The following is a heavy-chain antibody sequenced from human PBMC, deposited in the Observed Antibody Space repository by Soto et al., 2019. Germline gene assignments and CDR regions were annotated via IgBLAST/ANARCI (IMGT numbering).Heavy chain of an antibody. D-gene: IGHD6-19*01. CDR2: IIPILGIA. V-gene: IGHV1-69*02. CDR1: GGTFSSYT. CDR3: ATGEGSGWYNYFDY. Sequence: SVKVSCKASGGTFSSYTISWVRQAPGQGLEWMGRIIPILGIANYAQKFQGRVTITADKSTSTAYMELSSLRSEDTAVYYCATGEGSGWYNYFDYWGQGTLVTVSS. J-gene: IGHJ4*02.